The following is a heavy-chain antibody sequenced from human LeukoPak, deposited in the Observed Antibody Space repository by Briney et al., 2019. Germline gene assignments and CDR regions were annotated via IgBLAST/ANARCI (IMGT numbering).Heavy chain of an antibody. CDR1: GFTFSSYW. CDR3: ASPTAYSSSRLDYFDY. D-gene: IGHD6-13*01. CDR2: INSDWSST. J-gene: IGHJ4*02. Sequence: GGSLRLSCAASGFTFSSYWMHWVRQAPGKGLVWVSRINSDWSSTSYADSVKGRFTIARDNAKNTLYLQMNSLRAEDTAVYYCASPTAYSSSRLDYFDYWGQGTLVTVSS. V-gene: IGHV3-74*01.